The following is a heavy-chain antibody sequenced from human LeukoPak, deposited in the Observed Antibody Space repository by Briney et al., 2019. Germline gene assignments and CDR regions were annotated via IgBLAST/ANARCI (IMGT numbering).Heavy chain of an antibody. CDR3: AKALGSRGDWFDP. D-gene: IGHD2-15*01. J-gene: IGHJ5*02. Sequence: GGSLRLSCAASGFTFSSYGMHWVRQAPGKGLEWVAFIRYDGSNKYYADSVKGRFTISRDNSKNTLYLQMNSLRAEDTAVYYCAKALGSRGDWFDPWGQGTLVTVSS. CDR1: GFTFSSYG. CDR2: IRYDGSNK. V-gene: IGHV3-30*02.